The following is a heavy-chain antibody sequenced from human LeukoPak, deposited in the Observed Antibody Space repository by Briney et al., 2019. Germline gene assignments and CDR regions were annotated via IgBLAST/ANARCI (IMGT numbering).Heavy chain of an antibody. D-gene: IGHD7-27*01. CDR1: GGSFSGYY. CDR2: INHSGST. Sequence: SETLSLTCAVYGGSFSGYYWSWIRQPPGKGLEWIGEINHSGSTNYNPSLKSRVTISVDTSKNQFSLKLSSVTAADTAVYYCANNWGSIDYWGQGTLVTASS. V-gene: IGHV4-34*01. J-gene: IGHJ4*02. CDR3: ANNWGSIDY.